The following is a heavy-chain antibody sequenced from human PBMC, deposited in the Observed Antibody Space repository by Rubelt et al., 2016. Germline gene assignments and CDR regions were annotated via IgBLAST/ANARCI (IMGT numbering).Heavy chain of an antibody. Sequence: QVQLQQWGAGLLKPSETLSLICAVYSGSFSGYYWTWIPQPPGKGLEWIGEINHSGSTNYNPSLKSRVTITVDTSKNQFLLKLSPVTAAATAVYYCARMAGNYYGMDVWGQGTTVTVSS. CDR1: SGSFSGYY. V-gene: IGHV4-34*01. J-gene: IGHJ6*02. CDR3: ARMAGNYYGMDV. D-gene: IGHD5-24*01. CDR2: INHSGST.